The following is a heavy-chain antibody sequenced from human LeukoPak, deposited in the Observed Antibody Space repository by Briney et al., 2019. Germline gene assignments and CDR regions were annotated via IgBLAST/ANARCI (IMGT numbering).Heavy chain of an antibody. V-gene: IGHV4-39*01. CDR1: GGSISSSSYY. D-gene: IGHD4-17*01. J-gene: IGHJ4*02. CDR3: ARLTTVNYYFDY. Sequence: SETLSLTCTVSGGSISSSSYYWGWIRQPPGKGLEWIGSIYYSGSTYYNPSLKSRVTVSVDTSKNQFSLKLSSVTAADTAVYYCARLTTVNYYFDYWGQGTLVTVSS. CDR2: IYYSGST.